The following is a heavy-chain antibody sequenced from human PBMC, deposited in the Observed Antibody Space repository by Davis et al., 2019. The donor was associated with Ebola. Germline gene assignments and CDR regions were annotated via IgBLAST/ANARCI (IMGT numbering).Heavy chain of an antibody. CDR1: GFTFSSYG. Sequence: PGGSLRLSCAASGFTFSSYGMHWVRQAPGKGLEWVAVIWYDGSNKYYADSVKGRFTISRDNSKNTLYLQMNSLRAEDTAVYYCATLIRGDYGYTHGMDVWGQGTTVTVSS. CDR2: IWYDGSNK. V-gene: IGHV3-33*01. D-gene: IGHD4-17*01. CDR3: ATLIRGDYGYTHGMDV. J-gene: IGHJ6*02.